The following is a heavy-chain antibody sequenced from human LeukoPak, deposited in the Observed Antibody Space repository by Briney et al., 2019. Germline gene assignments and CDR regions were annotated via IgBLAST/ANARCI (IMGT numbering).Heavy chain of an antibody. CDR1: GFTFSSYG. V-gene: IGHV3-33*01. D-gene: IGHD3-10*01. CDR3: ARDLSLDRYYYYGMDV. CDR2: IWYDGSNK. Sequence: GGSLRLSCAASGFTFSSYGMHWVRQAPGKELEWVAVIWYDGSNKYYADSVKGRFTISRDNSKNTLYLQMNSLRAEDTAVYYCARDLSLDRYYYYGMDVWGQGTTVTVSS. J-gene: IGHJ6*02.